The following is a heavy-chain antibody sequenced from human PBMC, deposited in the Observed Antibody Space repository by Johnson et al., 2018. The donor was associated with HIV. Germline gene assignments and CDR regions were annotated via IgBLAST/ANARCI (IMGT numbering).Heavy chain of an antibody. CDR1: GFSFSDYY. J-gene: IGHJ3*02. CDR2: ISSSGRT. Sequence: QMMLVESGGGLVKPGGSLRLSCAASGFSFSDYYMSWIRQAPGKGPEWVSYISSSGRTGYADSVKGRFTISRDNAKNSLYLQMNSLRAEDTALYYCARELGYCSGGSCHDAFDIWGQGTVVTVSS. CDR3: ARELGYCSGGSCHDAFDI. V-gene: IGHV3-11*01. D-gene: IGHD2-15*01.